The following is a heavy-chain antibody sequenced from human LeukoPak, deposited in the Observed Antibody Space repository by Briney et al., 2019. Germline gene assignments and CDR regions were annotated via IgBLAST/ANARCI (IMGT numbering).Heavy chain of an antibody. CDR1: GYTFTAYH. V-gene: IGHV1-2*02. CDR3: ARACRSCGDGACSCFDY. CDR2: IKPDSSAT. D-gene: IGHD2-15*01. Sequence: ASVKVSCKASGYTFTAYHIHWLRRAPGQGLEWMGWIKPDSSATKYTQKFQGRVTLTRGTSISTAYLELGRLRSDDTAIYYCARACRSCGDGACSCFDYWGQGTLVTVSS. J-gene: IGHJ4*02.